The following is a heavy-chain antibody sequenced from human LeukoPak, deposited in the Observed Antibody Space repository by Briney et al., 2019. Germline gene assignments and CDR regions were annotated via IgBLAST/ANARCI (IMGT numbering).Heavy chain of an antibody. CDR3: AKAPLADYYMDV. CDR2: IWYGGSNK. J-gene: IGHJ6*03. V-gene: IGHV3-30*02. CDR1: GFTFSSYG. D-gene: IGHD3-3*02. Sequence: GGSLRLSCAASGFTFSSYGTHWVRQAPGKGLEWVAVIWYGGSNKYYADSVKGRFTISRDNSKNTLYLQINSLRAEDTAVYYCAKAPLADYYMDVWGKGTTVSVSS.